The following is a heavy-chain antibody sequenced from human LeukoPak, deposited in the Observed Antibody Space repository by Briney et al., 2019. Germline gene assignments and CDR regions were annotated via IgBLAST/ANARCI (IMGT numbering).Heavy chain of an antibody. Sequence: SETLSLTCTVSGGSISSSSYYWGWIRQPPGKGLEWIGSIYYSGSTYYNPSLKSRVTISVDTSKNQFSLKLSSVTAADTAVYYCARQDFSYSSSWYAPPFDYWGQGTLVTVSS. CDR3: ARQDFSYSSSWYAPPFDY. CDR1: GGSISSSSYY. D-gene: IGHD6-13*01. V-gene: IGHV4-39*01. CDR2: IYYSGST. J-gene: IGHJ4*02.